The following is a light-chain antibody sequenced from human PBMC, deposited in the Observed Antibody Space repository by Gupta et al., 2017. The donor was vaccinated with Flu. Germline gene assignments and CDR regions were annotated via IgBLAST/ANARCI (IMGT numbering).Light chain of an antibody. CDR3: GEWDKNLNMYG. Sequence: QAVLTQPPSASGTVGQSLNISCSGNNLNIGHNYVSWFQQLPGPAPKLRSDRGNQRPSGVPDRFPGSKAATSASLQIIGLRPDDESVDYCGEWDKNLNMYGFGAGTKVTV. CDR2: RGN. CDR1: NLNIGHNY. V-gene: IGLV1-47*01. J-gene: IGLJ1*01.